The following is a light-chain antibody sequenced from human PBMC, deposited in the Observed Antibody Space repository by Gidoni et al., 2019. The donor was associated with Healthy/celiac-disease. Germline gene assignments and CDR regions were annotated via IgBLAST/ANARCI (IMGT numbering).Light chain of an antibody. Sequence: ELVLSHSPATLSLSPGERATLSCSARQSVSSYLALYQQKPGQAPRLLIYDASNRATGIPARFSGSGSGTDFTFTISSREPEDFAVYYCQQRSNWPRLITFGQGTRLEIK. J-gene: IGKJ5*01. CDR3: QQRSNWPRLIT. CDR2: DAS. V-gene: IGKV3-11*01. CDR1: QSVSSY.